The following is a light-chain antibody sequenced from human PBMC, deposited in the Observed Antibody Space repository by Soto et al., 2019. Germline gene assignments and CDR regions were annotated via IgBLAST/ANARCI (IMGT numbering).Light chain of an antibody. CDR1: SNDVGSYNR. V-gene: IGLV2-18*02. CDR3: SSYTSSSTLV. CDR2: EVS. Sequence: QSVLTQPPSVSGSPGQSVAISCTGTSNDVGSYNRVSWYQQAPGTAPKLMIYEVSNRPSGVPDRFSGSKSGNTASLTISGLQGEDEADYYCSSYTSSSTLVFGGGTKLTVL. J-gene: IGLJ2*01.